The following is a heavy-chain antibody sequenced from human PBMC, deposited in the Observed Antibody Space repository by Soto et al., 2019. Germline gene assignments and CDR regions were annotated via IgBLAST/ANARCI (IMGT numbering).Heavy chain of an antibody. CDR3: APFPRDTTLVPISY. Sequence: SGGSLRLSFAASGFTFSSYAMSWFRQAPGQGLEWVPSISGIDGSTSYANSVKGRFTISRDNSKNTLFLQMNSLRAEDTAVYYCAPFPRDTTLVPISYWGQGTPVTVSS. D-gene: IGHD5-18*01. CDR1: GFTFSSYA. CDR2: ISGIDGST. V-gene: IGHV3-23*01. J-gene: IGHJ4*02.